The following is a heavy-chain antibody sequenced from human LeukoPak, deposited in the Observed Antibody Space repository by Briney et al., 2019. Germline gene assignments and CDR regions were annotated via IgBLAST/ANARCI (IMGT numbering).Heavy chain of an antibody. CDR1: GFTFSSDW. V-gene: IGHV3-74*01. J-gene: IGHJ4*02. CDR2: INSDGSST. D-gene: IGHD4-17*01. Sequence: GSLRLSCAASGFTFSSDWMHWVRQAQGKGLVWVSRINSDGSSTSYADSVKGRFTISRDNAKNTLYLEMNSLRAEDTAVYYCSRGADYGDYVRDWGQGTLVTVSS. CDR3: SRGADYGDYVRD.